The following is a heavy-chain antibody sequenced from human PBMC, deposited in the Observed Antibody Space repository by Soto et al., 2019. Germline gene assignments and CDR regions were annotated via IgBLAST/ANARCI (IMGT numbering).Heavy chain of an antibody. CDR1: GYTFTDYF. V-gene: IGHV1-2*02. Sequence: ASVKVSCKASGYTFTDYFIHWVRQAPGQGFEWMGWINPKSRGTTYAQKFQGRVTMTRDTSNTTAYMELRGLRSDDTAVYYCARVTLKAGNWLDPWGQGTLVTVSA. J-gene: IGHJ5*02. CDR2: INPKSRGT. CDR3: ARVTLKAGNWLDP.